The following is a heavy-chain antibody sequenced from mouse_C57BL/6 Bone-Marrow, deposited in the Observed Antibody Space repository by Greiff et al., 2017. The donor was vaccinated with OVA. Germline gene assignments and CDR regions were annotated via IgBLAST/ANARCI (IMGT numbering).Heavy chain of an antibody. V-gene: IGHV1-9*01. CDR2: ILPGGGST. CDR1: GYTFSGYW. CDR3: AFRGIYLDY. J-gene: IGHJ2*01. Sequence: VKLMESGAELMKPGASVKLSCKATGYTFSGYWIEWVKQRPGHGLEWIGAILPGGGSTNYNEKLKGKATFTADTASNTAYMQLSSLTTEDSAIYYCAFRGIYLDYGGQGTTLTVSS.